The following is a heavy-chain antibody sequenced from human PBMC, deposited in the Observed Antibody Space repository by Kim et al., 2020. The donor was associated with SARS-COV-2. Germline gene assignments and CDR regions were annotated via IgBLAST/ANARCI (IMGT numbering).Heavy chain of an antibody. CDR2: SSTR. Sequence: SSTRYYAASVKGRFTSSRDKAKNSLYLQMNSLRDEDTAVYYCATVLLGDYWGQGTLVTVSS. J-gene: IGHJ4*02. V-gene: IGHV3-48*02. CDR3: ATVLLGDY. D-gene: IGHD3-10*01.